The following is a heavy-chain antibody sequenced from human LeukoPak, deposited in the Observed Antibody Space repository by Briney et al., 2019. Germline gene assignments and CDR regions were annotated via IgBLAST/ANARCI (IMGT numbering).Heavy chain of an antibody. D-gene: IGHD3-22*01. J-gene: IGHJ4*02. CDR2: ISYDGSNK. CDR1: GFTFSSYA. CDR3: ARGHYYDSSGYLNY. Sequence: PGRSLRLSCAASGFTFSSYAMHWVRQAPGKGLEWVAVISYDGSNKYYADSVKGRFTISRDNSKNTLYLQMNSLRAEDTAVHYCARGHYYDSSGYLNYWGQGTLVTVSS. V-gene: IGHV3-30-3*01.